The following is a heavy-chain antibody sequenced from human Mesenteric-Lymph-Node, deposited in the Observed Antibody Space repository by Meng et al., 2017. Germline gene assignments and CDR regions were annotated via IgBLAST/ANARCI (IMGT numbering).Heavy chain of an antibody. J-gene: IGHJ5*02. D-gene: IGHD6-25*01. CDR3: ARVFIGAADFTNYLDP. Sequence: GESLKISCAASGFTVSDYYMNWIRQAPGKGLEWLSYMTSRGGTEYYADSVQGRFTISRDSAKNSVYLQINSLRAEDTAVYYCARVFIGAADFTNYLDPWGQGTRVTVSS. V-gene: IGHV3-11*04. CDR1: GFTVSDYY. CDR2: MTSRGGTE.